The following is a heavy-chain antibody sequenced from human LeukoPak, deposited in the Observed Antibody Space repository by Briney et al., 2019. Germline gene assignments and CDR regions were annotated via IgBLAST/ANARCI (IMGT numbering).Heavy chain of an antibody. CDR1: GGSMSSYY. CDR2: IYYSGST. V-gene: IGHV4-59*08. J-gene: IGHJ4*02. CDR3: ARGARAGYNLEPFDY. Sequence: PSETLSLTCTVSGGSMSSYYWSWIRQPPGKGLEWIGYIYYSGSTKYNPSLKSRVTISVDTPKNQSSLKLSSVTAADTAVYYCARGARAGYNLEPFDYWGQGTLVTVSS. D-gene: IGHD5-24*01.